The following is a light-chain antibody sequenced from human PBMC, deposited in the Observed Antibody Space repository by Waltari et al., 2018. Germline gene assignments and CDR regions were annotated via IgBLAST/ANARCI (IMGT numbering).Light chain of an antibody. J-gene: IGKJ1*01. V-gene: IGKV1-12*01. CDR2: HSS. CDR1: QDISTS. Sequence: EIHMTQSPSSVSASVGDRVSISCRASQDISTSLAWYQQKSGKAPSLLIYHSSTLQSGVPSRFSGGGTGTDFTLTINNLHPEDLATYFCQQGDTSPPTFGPGTKVELK. CDR3: QQGDTSPPT.